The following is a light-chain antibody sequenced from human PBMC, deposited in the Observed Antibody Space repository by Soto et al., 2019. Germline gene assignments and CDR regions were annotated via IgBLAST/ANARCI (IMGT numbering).Light chain of an antibody. V-gene: IGKV3-15*01. CDR1: QRVSSN. J-gene: IGKJ1*01. CDR3: HQYINWGP. Sequence: DIVMTQSPATLSVSPGDRATLSCRASQRVSSNLAWYQQKPGQAPRLLIYGASTRATGIPARFSGSGSGTVFTLPTCSLPSEDLAVDYCHQYINWGPFGQGTQVEIK. CDR2: GAS.